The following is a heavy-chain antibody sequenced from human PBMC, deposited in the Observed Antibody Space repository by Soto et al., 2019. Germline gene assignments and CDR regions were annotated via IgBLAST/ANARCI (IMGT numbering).Heavy chain of an antibody. Sequence: PGGSLRLSCAASGFTFSSYGMHWVRQAPGKGLEWVAVISYDGSNKYYADSVKGRFTISRDNSKNTLYLQMNGLRAEDTAVYYCAKVDCSSTSCYKGVFDYWGQGTLVTVSS. CDR1: GFTFSSYG. J-gene: IGHJ4*02. V-gene: IGHV3-30*18. CDR2: ISYDGSNK. CDR3: AKVDCSSTSCYKGVFDY. D-gene: IGHD2-2*02.